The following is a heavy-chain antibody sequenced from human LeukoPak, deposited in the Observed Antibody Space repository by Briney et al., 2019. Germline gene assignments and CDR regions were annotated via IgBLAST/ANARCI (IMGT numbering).Heavy chain of an antibody. J-gene: IGHJ4*02. CDR2: ISSSSSYI. CDR3: ASPTHYYDSSGYYSS. Sequence: GGSLRLSCAASGFTFSNYWMSWVRQAPGKGLEWVSSISSSSSYIYYADSVKGRFTISRDNAKNSLYLQMNSLRAEDTAVYYCASPTHYYDSSGYYSSWGQGTLVTVSS. V-gene: IGHV3-21*01. CDR1: GFTFSNYW. D-gene: IGHD3-22*01.